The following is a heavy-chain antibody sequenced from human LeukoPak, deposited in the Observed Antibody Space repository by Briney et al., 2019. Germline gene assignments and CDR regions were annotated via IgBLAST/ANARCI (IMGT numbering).Heavy chain of an antibody. D-gene: IGHD2-21*01. CDR2: SSGSGGIT. J-gene: IGHJ6*02. V-gene: IGHV3-23*01. CDR1: GFTFSRYA. CDR3: AKGETESYHCYGMDV. Sequence: GSLRLSCEASGFTFSRYAMIWVRQAPGKGLEWVSGSSGSGGITSYADSVKGRFTISRDNSKNTLYLQMKSLRAEDTALYYCAKGETESYHCYGMDVWGQGTTVTVSS.